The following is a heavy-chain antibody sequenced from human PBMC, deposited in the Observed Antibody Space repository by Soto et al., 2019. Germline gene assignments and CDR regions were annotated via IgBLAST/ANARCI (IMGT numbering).Heavy chain of an antibody. CDR3: ARESGDWTLNRFDP. CDR1: GFNFSNHW. D-gene: IGHD2-21*02. J-gene: IGHJ5*02. Sequence: GGSLRLSCAASGFNFSNHWMHWVRQRPAEGLVWVSRITSDGKSKAYAESVKGRFAISRDNAKNTLYLQMNGLTAEDTAVYYCARESGDWTLNRFDPWGQGTLVTVSS. CDR2: ITSDGKSK. V-gene: IGHV3-74*01.